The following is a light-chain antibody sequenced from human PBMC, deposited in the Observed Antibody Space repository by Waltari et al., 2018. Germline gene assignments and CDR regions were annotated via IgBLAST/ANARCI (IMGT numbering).Light chain of an antibody. CDR1: SSTIGAGYD. CDR3: QSYDSSLGGSRV. J-gene: IGLJ3*02. V-gene: IGLV1-40*01. Sequence: QSVLTQPPSVSGAPGQRVTISCTGGSSTIGAGYDVHWYQQLPGTAPKLLIYGNPNRPAGVPDRFSGSKSGPSASLAITGLQAEDEADYYCQSYDSSLGGSRVFGGGTKLTVL. CDR2: GNP.